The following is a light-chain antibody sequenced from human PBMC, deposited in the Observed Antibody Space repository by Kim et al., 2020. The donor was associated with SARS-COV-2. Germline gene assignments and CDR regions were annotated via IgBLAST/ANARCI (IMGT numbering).Light chain of an antibody. CDR1: QSISRF. CDR3: QQRKSWPLT. V-gene: IGKV3-11*01. CDR2: DAI. J-gene: IGKJ4*01. Sequence: SLSPGERVTLSCRASQSISRFLAWYQQKPGQAPRLLIYDAINRAAGIPARFSGSGSGTDFTLTISSLEPEDFALYYCQQRKSWPLTFGGGTKVEI.